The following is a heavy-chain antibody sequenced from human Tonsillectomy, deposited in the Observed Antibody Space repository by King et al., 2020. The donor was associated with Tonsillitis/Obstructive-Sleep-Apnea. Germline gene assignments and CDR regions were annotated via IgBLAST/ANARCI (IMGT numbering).Heavy chain of an antibody. CDR2: INPNSGGT. CDR1: GYTFTGYY. D-gene: IGHD6-19*01. CDR3: SRPFFAVAGHYGMDV. J-gene: IGHJ6*02. Sequence: VQLVQSGAEVKNPGASVKVSCKASGYTFTGYYMHWVRQAPGQGPEWMGWINPNSGGTNYAQKFQGRVTMTRDTSISTAYMELSRLRSDDTAVYYCSRPFFAVAGHYGMDVWGQGTTVTVSS. V-gene: IGHV1-2*02.